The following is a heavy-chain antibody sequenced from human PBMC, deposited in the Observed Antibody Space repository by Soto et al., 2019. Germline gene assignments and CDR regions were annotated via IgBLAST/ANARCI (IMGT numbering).Heavy chain of an antibody. Sequence: GESLKISCKGSGYSFAGYWITWVRQKPGKGLEWMGRIDPSDSQTYYSPSFRGHVTISATKSITTVFLQWSSLRASDTAMYYCARQIYDSDTGPNFQFYFDSWGQGTPVTVSS. D-gene: IGHD3-22*01. CDR2: IDPSDSQT. CDR1: GYSFAGYW. J-gene: IGHJ4*02. V-gene: IGHV5-10-1*01. CDR3: ARQIYDSDTGPNFQFYFDS.